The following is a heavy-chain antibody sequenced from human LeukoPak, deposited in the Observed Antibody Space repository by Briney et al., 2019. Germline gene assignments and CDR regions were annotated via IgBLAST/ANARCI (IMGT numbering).Heavy chain of an antibody. V-gene: IGHV1-8*02. CDR1: GGTFSSYA. J-gene: IGHJ4*02. CDR2: MNPNSGNT. D-gene: IGHD4-23*01. CDR3: ARGPVVTLDY. Sequence: ASVKVSCKASGGTFSSYAISWVRQATGQGLEWMGWMNPNSGNTGYAQKFQGRVTMTRNTSISTAYMELSSLRSEDTAVYYCARGPVVTLDYWGQGTLVTVSS.